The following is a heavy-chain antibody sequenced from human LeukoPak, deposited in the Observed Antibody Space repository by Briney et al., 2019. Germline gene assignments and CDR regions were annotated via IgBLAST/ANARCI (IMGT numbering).Heavy chain of an antibody. CDR1: EFTFNHYA. Sequence: GGSLRLSCAASEFTFNHYAMSWVRQAPGKGLEWVSAISGGGGSTYYADSVKGRFTISRDNSKNTLYLQMNSLRAEDAAVYYCAKPGHIATYYFDYWGQGTLVTVSS. D-gene: IGHD6-13*01. J-gene: IGHJ4*02. CDR2: ISGGGGST. CDR3: AKPGHIATYYFDY. V-gene: IGHV3-23*01.